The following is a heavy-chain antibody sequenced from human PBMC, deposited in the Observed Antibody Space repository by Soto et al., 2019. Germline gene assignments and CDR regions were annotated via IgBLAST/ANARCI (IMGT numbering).Heavy chain of an antibody. CDR2: ISSSRSYI. D-gene: IGHD5-18*01. CDR1: GFTFSSYS. V-gene: IGHV3-21*01. Sequence: GGSLRLSCAASGFTFSSYSMNWVRQAPGKGLEWVSSISSSRSYIYYADSVKGRFTISRDNAKNSLYLQMNSLRAEDTAVYYCARGNSGSGYSYGYYYYYGIDVWGQGTTVTVSS. CDR3: ARGNSGSGYSYGYYYYYGIDV. J-gene: IGHJ6*02.